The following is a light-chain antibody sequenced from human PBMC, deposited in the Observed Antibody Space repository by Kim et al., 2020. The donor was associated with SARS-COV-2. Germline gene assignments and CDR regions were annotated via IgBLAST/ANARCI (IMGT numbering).Light chain of an antibody. V-gene: IGKV1-16*02. CDR3: HQYDTLPFT. J-gene: IGKJ4*01. CDR1: QGINNH. Sequence: ASGGDRVTSTWRASQGINNHVAWFQQKPGKAPKSLMYGASSLHSGVPSQFSGSGSGTDFTLTISSLQPDDFATYYCHQYDTLPFTFGGGTKVDIK. CDR2: GAS.